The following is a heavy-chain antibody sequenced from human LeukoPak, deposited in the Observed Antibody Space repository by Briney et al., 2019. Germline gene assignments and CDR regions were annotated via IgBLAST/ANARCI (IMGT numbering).Heavy chain of an antibody. CDR1: GFTFSSYA. CDR2: ISGSGGST. V-gene: IGHV3-23*01. Sequence: PGGSLRLSCAASGFTFSSYAMSWVRQAPGKGLEWVSAISGSGGSTYYADSVKGRFTISRDNSKNTLYLQMNSLRAEDTAVYYCAKGGYGGNSGGRDYYYYYMDVWGKGTTVTVSS. CDR3: AKGGYGGNSGGRDYYYYYMDV. J-gene: IGHJ6*03. D-gene: IGHD4-23*01.